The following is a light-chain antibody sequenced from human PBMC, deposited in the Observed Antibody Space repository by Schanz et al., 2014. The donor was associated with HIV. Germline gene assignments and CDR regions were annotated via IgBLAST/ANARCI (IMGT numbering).Light chain of an antibody. Sequence: QAVVTQEASLTVSPGGTVTLTCGSSSGTVTRSHYPYWFQQRPGQVPRALIYDITKKHSWTPARFSGSLLGGKAALTLSRAQTEDEADYYCMLSFGAGVVFGGGTKLTVL. V-gene: IGLV7-46*01. CDR1: SGTVTRSHY. CDR2: DIT. J-gene: IGLJ2*01. CDR3: MLSFGAGVV.